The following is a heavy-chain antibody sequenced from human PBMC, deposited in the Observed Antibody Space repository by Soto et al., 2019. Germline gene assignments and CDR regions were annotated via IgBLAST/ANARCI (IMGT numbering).Heavy chain of an antibody. V-gene: IGHV4-30-4*01. CDR1: GGSISSGDYY. Sequence: SETLSLTCTVSGGSISSGDYYWSWIRQPPGKGLEWIGYIYYSGSTYYNPSLKSRVTISVDTSKNQFSLKLSSVTAADTAVYYCARAGYSYGWSTIDYWGQGTLVTVSS. CDR2: IYYSGST. D-gene: IGHD5-18*01. CDR3: ARAGYSYGWSTIDY. J-gene: IGHJ4*02.